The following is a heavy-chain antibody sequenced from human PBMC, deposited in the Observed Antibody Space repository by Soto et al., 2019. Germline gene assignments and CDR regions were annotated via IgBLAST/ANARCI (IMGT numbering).Heavy chain of an antibody. CDR2: IYHSGST. D-gene: IGHD3-9*01. CDR3: ARVSETYYDILTGYLTFDY. Sequence: KPSETLSLTCAVSGGSISSNNWCSWVRHPPGKELEWIGEIYHSGSTYYNPSLKSRVTISVDTSKNQFSLKLSSVTAADTAVYYCARVSETYYDILTGYLTFDYWGQGTLVTVSS. CDR1: GGSISSNNW. V-gene: IGHV4-4*02. J-gene: IGHJ4*02.